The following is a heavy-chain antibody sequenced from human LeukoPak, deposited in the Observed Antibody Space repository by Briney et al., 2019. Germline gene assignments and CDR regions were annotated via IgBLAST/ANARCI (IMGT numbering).Heavy chain of an antibody. D-gene: IGHD6-19*01. Sequence: GESLKISCAASGFTFSGSSIHWVRLASGKGLEWVGRVRSKANNYAAAYAASLKGRFTLSRDDSHNTAYLQMNSLKTEDTAVYYCTRYFPDDRSGRYGDCWGQGTLVTVSS. CDR3: TRYFPDDRSGRYGDC. V-gene: IGHV3-73*01. CDR2: VRSKANNYAA. J-gene: IGHJ4*02. CDR1: GFTFSGSS.